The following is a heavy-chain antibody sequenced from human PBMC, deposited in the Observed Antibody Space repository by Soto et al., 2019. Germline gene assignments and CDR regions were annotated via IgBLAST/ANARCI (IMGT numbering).Heavy chain of an antibody. CDR2: ISPGGGST. J-gene: IGHJ5*02. D-gene: IGHD2-15*01. V-gene: IGHV3-23*01. CDR3: AKDRGSGDQGRVRFDP. Sequence: EVQLLESGGDLVRPGGSLRLSCAASGFTFSSYAMSWVRQAPGKGLEWVSTISPGGGSTYYADSVEGRFTISRDNSTSTLHLQLNSLRDDDTAVYYCAKDRGSGDQGRVRFDPWGQGTLVTVSS. CDR1: GFTFSSYA.